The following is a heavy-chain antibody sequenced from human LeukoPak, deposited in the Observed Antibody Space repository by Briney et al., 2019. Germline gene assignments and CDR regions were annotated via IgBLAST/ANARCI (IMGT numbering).Heavy chain of an antibody. CDR2: ISGDGGST. D-gene: IGHD5-24*01. J-gene: IGHJ4*02. Sequence: GGSLRLSCAASGFTFDDYAMHWVRQAPGKGLEWVSLISGDGGSTYYADSMKGRVTVSRDNSKNSLYLQMNSLRTEDTALYYCAKDITRERYNPFDYWGQGTLVTVSS. CDR3: AKDITRERYNPFDY. CDR1: GFTFDDYA. V-gene: IGHV3-43*02.